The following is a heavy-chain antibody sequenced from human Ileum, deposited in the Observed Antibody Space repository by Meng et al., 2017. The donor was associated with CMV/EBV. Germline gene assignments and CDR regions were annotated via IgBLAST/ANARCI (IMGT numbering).Heavy chain of an antibody. CDR3: ARFRIAALGNLFDP. CDR2: IFFSGNT. J-gene: IGHJ5*02. D-gene: IGHD6-13*01. CDR1: GPSLRRGDYY. Sequence: VQRRGSGPGLVQPSQTLPLSCTVSGPSLRRGDYYWSWIRQPPGKGLEWIGYIFFSGNTYYNPSLNNRVIISIDTPRNQFSLKVDSVTAADTAVYYCARFRIAALGNLFDPWGHGTLVTVSS. V-gene: IGHV4-30-4*08.